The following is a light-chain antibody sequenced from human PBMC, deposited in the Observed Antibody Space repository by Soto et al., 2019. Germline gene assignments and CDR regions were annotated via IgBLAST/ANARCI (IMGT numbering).Light chain of an antibody. CDR1: QSVSSN. CDR3: QQYNKWPIT. CDR2: GAF. V-gene: IGKV3-15*01. J-gene: IGKJ5*01. Sequence: EIVMTQSPVTLSVSPGERATLSCRASQSVSSNLAWYQQKPGQAPSLLIYGAFTRATGIPARFSGGGSGTEFTLTISSLQSEDSAFYYCQQYNKWPITFGQGTRLEIK.